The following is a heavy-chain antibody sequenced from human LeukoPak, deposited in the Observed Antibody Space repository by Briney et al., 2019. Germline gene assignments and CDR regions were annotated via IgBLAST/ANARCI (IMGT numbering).Heavy chain of an antibody. Sequence: SETLSLTCAVYGGSFSGYYWSWIRQPPGKGLEWTGEINHSGSTNYNPSLKSRVTISVDTSKNQFSLKLSSVTAADTAVYYCARGGYCSSTSCYYYYGMDVWGQGTTVTVSS. D-gene: IGHD2-2*01. CDR1: GGSFSGYY. J-gene: IGHJ6*02. V-gene: IGHV4-34*01. CDR3: ARGGYCSSTSCYYYYGMDV. CDR2: INHSGST.